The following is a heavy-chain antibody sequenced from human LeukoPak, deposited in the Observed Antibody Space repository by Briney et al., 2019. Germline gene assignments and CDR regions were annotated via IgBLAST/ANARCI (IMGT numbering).Heavy chain of an antibody. J-gene: IGHJ5*02. V-gene: IGHV4-59*01. CDR2: ISSSGSA. CDR3: ARDLGQYYDSGRYRGDWFDP. D-gene: IGHD3-10*01. CDR1: GRSISGYY. Sequence: SETLSLTCTVSGRSISGYYWSWIRQPPAKGLEWIGYISSSGSANYNPSLKTRVTISVDTYKSQFSLKLSSVTAADTAVYYCARDLGQYYDSGRYRGDWFDPWGQGALVSVSS.